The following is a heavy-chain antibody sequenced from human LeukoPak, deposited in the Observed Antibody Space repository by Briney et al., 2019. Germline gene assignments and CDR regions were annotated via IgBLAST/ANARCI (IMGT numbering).Heavy chain of an antibody. Sequence: SETLSLTCTVSGGSIRSSYYYWGWIRQPPGKGLEWIGSIYDSGSTYYNPSLKSRVTISVDTSKNQFSLKLNSVTAADTAVYYCARDYCSSTSCLFDYWGQGTLVTVSS. CDR1: GGSIRSSYYY. V-gene: IGHV4-39*02. CDR3: ARDYCSSTSCLFDY. CDR2: IYDSGST. J-gene: IGHJ4*02. D-gene: IGHD2-2*01.